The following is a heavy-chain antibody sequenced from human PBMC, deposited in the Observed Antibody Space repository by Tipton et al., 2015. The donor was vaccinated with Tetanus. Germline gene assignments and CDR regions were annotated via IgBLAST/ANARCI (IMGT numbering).Heavy chain of an antibody. Sequence: SLRLSCAASGFTFSSYAMHWVRQAPGKGLEWVAVISYDGSNKYYADSVRGRFTISRDNSKNTLYLQMNSLRAEDTAVYYCARGLRWGFLDYWGQGTLVTVSP. V-gene: IGHV3-30-3*01. J-gene: IGHJ4*02. CDR3: ARGLRWGFLDY. CDR2: ISYDGSNK. D-gene: IGHD4-23*01. CDR1: GFTFSSYA.